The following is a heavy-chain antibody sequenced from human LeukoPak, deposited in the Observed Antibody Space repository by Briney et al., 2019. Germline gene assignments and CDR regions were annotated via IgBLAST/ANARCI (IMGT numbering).Heavy chain of an antibody. J-gene: IGHJ4*02. D-gene: IGHD4-17*01. CDR1: GVSISAYY. CDR3: ARDPTTVTTIFDS. CDR2: IYPGESIYASENT. V-gene: IGHV4-4*07. Sequence: PSETLSLTCSVSGVSISAYYWSWIRQPAGKGLEWIGRIYPGESIYASENTNYNPSLKSRVSMSGDTSKNQVSLKLRSVTAADTAVYYCARDPTTVTTIFDSWGQGTLVTVSS.